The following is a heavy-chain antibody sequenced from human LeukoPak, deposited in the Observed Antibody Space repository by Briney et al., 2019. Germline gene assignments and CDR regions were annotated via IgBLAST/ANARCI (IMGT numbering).Heavy chain of an antibody. J-gene: IGHJ6*03. CDR1: GPCISTYS. Sequence: SGTLSLTYTVSGPCISTYSWSWSRQPPGKALEWSGHIYLSGNTDIHPSPKSRSTISKDPSKKQVSLKLTSVTAAETAVYYCARRRGDMTTIPDYHYYYMDVWGKGTTVTVSS. V-gene: IGHV4-4*09. CDR3: ARRRGDMTTIPDYHYYYMDV. CDR2: IYLSGNT. D-gene: IGHD5-24*01.